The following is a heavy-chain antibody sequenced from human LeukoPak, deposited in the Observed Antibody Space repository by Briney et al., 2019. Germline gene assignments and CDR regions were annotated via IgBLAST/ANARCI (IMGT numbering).Heavy chain of an antibody. CDR2: INPNSGGT. V-gene: IGHV1-2*02. CDR3: ARGYCDTNDCPPGAY. D-gene: IGHD3-9*01. CDR1: GYTFTGYY. Sequence: ASVKVSCKASGYTFTGYYMHWVRQAPGQGLEWMGWINPNSGGTNYAQKFQGRVTLTRDTSISTVYMELSGLTSDDTAVYYCARGYCDTNDCPPGAYWGQGALVTVSS. J-gene: IGHJ4*02.